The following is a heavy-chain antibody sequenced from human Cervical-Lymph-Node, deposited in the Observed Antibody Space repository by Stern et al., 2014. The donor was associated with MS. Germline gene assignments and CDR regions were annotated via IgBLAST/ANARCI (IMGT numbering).Heavy chain of an antibody. CDR1: GFSLNTNGMC. Sequence: QVTLRESGPALVKPTQTLTLTCTFSGFSLNTNGMCVTWIRQSPGKAPEWLVLIDWDDEKYYSTSLKTRLTVSKDTSKNQVVLIMTNMDPVDTATYYCARIGPAAYPSYFDVWGRGTLVTVSS. J-gene: IGHJ2*01. D-gene: IGHD2-2*02. V-gene: IGHV2-70*01. CDR2: IDWDDEK. CDR3: ARIGPAAYPSYFDV.